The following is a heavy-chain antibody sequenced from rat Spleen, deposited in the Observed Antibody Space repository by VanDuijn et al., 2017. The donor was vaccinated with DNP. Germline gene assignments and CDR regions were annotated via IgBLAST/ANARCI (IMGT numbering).Heavy chain of an antibody. V-gene: IGHV2-6*01. CDR1: GFSLTRHT. CDR2: RSSGGST. CDR3: ARYYGYNPPYAMDA. Sequence: QVQLKESGPGLVQPSQTLSLTCTVPGFSLTRHTVSWVRQPPGKGLEWIASRSSGGSTYYNSGLNSRLRISRDTTKSQVFLKMNNLQTEDTAMYVGARYYGYNPPYAMDAWGQGTSVTVSS. D-gene: IGHD1-9*01. J-gene: IGHJ4*01.